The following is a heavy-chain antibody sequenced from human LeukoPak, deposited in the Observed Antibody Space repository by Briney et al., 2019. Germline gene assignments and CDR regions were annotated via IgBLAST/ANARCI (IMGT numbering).Heavy chain of an antibody. D-gene: IGHD3-22*01. CDR3: AKDSLGYYDSSGPSDY. Sequence: PGGSLRLSCAAPGFTFSSYAMSWVRQAPGKGLEWVSAISGSGGSTYYADSVKGRFTISRDNSKNTLYLQMNSLRAEDTAVYYCAKDSLGYYDSSGPSDYWGQGTLVTVSS. CDR2: ISGSGGST. V-gene: IGHV3-23*01. J-gene: IGHJ4*02. CDR1: GFTFSSYA.